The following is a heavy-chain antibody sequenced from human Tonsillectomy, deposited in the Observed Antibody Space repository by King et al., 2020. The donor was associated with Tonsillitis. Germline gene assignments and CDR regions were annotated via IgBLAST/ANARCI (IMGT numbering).Heavy chain of an antibody. CDR3: AKDVKGTFDI. Sequence: VQLVESGGGLVQPGGSLRLSCAASGFTFSNYAMSWVRQAPGKGLEWVSAISGSGGRTYYADTVKGRFTISRDNSKDTLYLQMHSLSAEDTAVYYCAKDVKGTFDIWGQGTMVTVSS. V-gene: IGHV3-23*04. CDR2: ISGSGGRT. J-gene: IGHJ3*02. CDR1: GFTFSNYA.